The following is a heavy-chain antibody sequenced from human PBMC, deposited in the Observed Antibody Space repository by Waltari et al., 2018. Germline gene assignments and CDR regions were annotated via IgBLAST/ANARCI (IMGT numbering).Heavy chain of an antibody. J-gene: IGHJ4*02. D-gene: IGHD2-21*01. CDR2: VNSAGTGS. V-gene: IGHV3-74*01. CDR1: GFTFSDYW. CDR3: ARDTPGDGIDY. Sequence: EVQLVESGGGLVQPGGSLRLSCAASGFTFSDYWMHWVRQVPGKGLLWVSHVNSAGTGSSYAGSVKGRFTISRDNARNILYLQMNSLTVEDTAVYYCARDTPGDGIDYWGQGTLVTVSP.